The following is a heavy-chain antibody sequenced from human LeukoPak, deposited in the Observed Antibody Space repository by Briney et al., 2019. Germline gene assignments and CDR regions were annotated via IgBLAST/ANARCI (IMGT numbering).Heavy chain of an antibody. Sequence: GSLTLSCAASGFPFSSYSMDRARPAPGQGPEWVSFITSRGKTFYADSVKGRFTISRDNAKNSLYLQMNSLRAEDTAVYYCARDPTRDDCWGQGTLVTVSS. CDR2: ITSRGKT. CDR3: ARDPTRDDC. D-gene: IGHD2-21*01. J-gene: IGHJ4*02. V-gene: IGHV3-21*01. CDR1: GFPFSSYS.